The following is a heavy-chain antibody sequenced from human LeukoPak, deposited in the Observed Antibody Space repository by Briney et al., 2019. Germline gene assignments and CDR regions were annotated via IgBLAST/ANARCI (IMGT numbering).Heavy chain of an antibody. D-gene: IGHD4-17*01. Sequence: GALRLSCAAFGFTFSSYAMSWVRQAPGKGLEWVSAISGSGGSTYYADSVKGRFTISRDNSKNTLYLRMNSLRAEDTAVYYCAKKENGDWPFDYWSQGTLVTVSS. CDR2: ISGSGGST. CDR1: GFTFSSYA. J-gene: IGHJ4*02. V-gene: IGHV3-23*01. CDR3: AKKENGDWPFDY.